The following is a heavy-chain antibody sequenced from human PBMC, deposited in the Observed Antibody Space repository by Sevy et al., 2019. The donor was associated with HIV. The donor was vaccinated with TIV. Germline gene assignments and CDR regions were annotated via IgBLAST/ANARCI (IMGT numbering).Heavy chain of an antibody. J-gene: IGHJ4*02. V-gene: IGHV3-23*01. CDR2: ISGSGGST. CDR1: GFTFSSYA. Sequence: GGSLRLSCAASGFTFSSYAMSWVRQAPGKGLEWVSAISGSGGSTYYAYSVKGRFTISRDNSKNTLYLQMNSLRAEDTAVYYCAKDGEGSSGWYRWFDYWGQGTLVTVSS. CDR3: AKDGEGSSGWYRWFDY. D-gene: IGHD6-19*01.